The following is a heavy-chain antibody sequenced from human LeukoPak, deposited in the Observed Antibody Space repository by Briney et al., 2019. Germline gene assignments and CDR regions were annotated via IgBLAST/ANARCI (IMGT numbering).Heavy chain of an antibody. V-gene: IGHV3-7*01. J-gene: IGHJ4*02. CDR2: LHPDGSER. D-gene: IGHD5-12*01. CDR1: GFTFTQYW. Sequence: GGSLRLSCVASGFTFTQYWMTWVRQAPGRGLEWVARLHPDGSERNYVGSVEGRFTVFGDNAKSSLFLQMHSLRVEDTAVYYCARGGYSFDYLGQGTLVTVPS. CDR3: ARGGYSFDY.